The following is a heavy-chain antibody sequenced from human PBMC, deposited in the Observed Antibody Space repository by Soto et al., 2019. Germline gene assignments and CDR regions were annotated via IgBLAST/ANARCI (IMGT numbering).Heavy chain of an antibody. CDR2: IYKSTTT. CDR3: ARGRYCLTGRCFPNWFDS. V-gene: IGHV4-30-4*01. CDR1: GDSISTVDYF. D-gene: IGHD2-15*01. J-gene: IGHJ5*01. Sequence: QVHLLESGPGLVKPSQTLSLTCSVSGDSISTVDYFWAWIRQPPGQALEYIGYIYKSTTTYYNPSFESRVAISRDTSKSQFAINVTSVTAADTAVYFCARGRYCLTGRCFPNWFDSWGQGTLVTVSS.